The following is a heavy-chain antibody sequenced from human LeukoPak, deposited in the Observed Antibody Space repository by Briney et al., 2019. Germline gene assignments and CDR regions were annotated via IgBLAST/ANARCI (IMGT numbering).Heavy chain of an antibody. J-gene: IGHJ4*02. D-gene: IGHD6-13*01. CDR3: ATGYSTRIDY. V-gene: IGHV3-30*03. CDR2: ISYDGSNK. CDR1: GFTFSSYG. Sequence: GGSLRLSCAASGFTFSSYGMHWVRQAPGKGLEWVAVISYDGSNKYYADSVKGRFTISRDNSKNTLYLQMNSLRAEDTAVYYCATGYSTRIDYWGQGTLVTVSS.